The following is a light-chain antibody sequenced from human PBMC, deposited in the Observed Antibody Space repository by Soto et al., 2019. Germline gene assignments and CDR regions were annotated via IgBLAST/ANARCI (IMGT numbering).Light chain of an antibody. Sequence: EIVLTQSPATLSLSPGERATLSCGAGQSVSSSYLAWYRQKPGLAPRLLIYDASSRATGIPDRFSGSGSGTDFTLTISRLEPEDFAVYYCQQYGSSPITFGQGTRLEI. CDR2: DAS. CDR1: QSVSSSY. J-gene: IGKJ5*01. CDR3: QQYGSSPIT. V-gene: IGKV3D-20*01.